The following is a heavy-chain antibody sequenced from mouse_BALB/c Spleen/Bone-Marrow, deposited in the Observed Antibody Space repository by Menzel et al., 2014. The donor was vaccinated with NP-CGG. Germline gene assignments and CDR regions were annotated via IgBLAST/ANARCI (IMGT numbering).Heavy chain of an antibody. J-gene: IGHJ3*01. CDR2: INPDSSTI. CDR3: ARLGYYGSYAY. D-gene: IGHD1-1*01. V-gene: IGHV4-1*02. Sequence: EVKLVESGGGLVQPGGSLKLSCAASGFAFSRYWMSWVRQAPGKGLEWIGEINPDSSTINYTPSLKDKFIISRDNAKNTLYLQMSKVRSEDTALYYCARLGYYGSYAYWGQGTLVTVSA. CDR1: GFAFSRYW.